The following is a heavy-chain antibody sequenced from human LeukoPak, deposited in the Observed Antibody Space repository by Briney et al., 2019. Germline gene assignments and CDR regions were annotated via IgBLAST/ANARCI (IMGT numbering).Heavy chain of an antibody. CDR1: GYTFTGYF. D-gene: IGHD2-15*01. CDR2: INPNSGGS. J-gene: IGHJ4*02. Sequence: ASVKVSCKASGYTFTGYFMHWVRQAPGQGLEWMGWINPNSGGSNYAQKFQGRFTMTRDTSISTVYMELSGLISDDTAMYYCARGLYCSGGSCYGPFDYWGQGTLVTVSS. CDR3: ARGLYCSGGSCYGPFDY. V-gene: IGHV1-2*02.